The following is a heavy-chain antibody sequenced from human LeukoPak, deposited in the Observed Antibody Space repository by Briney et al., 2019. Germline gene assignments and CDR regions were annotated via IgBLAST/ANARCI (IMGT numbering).Heavy chain of an antibody. CDR2: IYYSGST. CDR3: ARDRYYYDSGSYFYFDL. V-gene: IGHV4-61*01. CDR1: GGSISSGSHY. J-gene: IGHJ2*01. D-gene: IGHD3-22*01. Sequence: PSETLSLTCTVSGGSISSGSHYWSWIRQPPGKGLEWIGYIYYSGSTNYTPSLKSRVTISVDTSKNQFSLKLSSVTAADTAVYYCARDRYYYDSGSYFYFDLWGRGTLVTVSS.